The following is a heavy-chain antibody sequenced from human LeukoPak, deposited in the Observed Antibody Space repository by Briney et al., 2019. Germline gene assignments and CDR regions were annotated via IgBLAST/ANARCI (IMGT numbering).Heavy chain of an antibody. Sequence: SETLSLTCTVSGGSISSYYWSWVRQPPGKGLEWIGDIYTSGSTNYNPSPKSRVTISVHTSKNPFSLKLSSVTAADTAVYYCARHASGSYISHFDYWGQGTLLTVSS. CDR3: ARHASGSYISHFDY. CDR1: GGSISSYY. J-gene: IGHJ4*02. CDR2: IYTSGST. D-gene: IGHD1-26*01. V-gene: IGHV4-4*09.